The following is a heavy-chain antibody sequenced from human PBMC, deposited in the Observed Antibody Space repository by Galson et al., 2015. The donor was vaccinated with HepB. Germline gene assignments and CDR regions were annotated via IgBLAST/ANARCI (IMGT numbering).Heavy chain of an antibody. CDR2: ISYDGSNK. J-gene: IGHJ6*02. Sequence: SLRLSCAASGFTFSSYAMHWVRQAPGKGLEWVAVISYDGSNKYYADSVKGRFTISRDNSKNTLYLQMNSLRAEDTAVYYCARQGGVALDVWGQGTTVTVSS. CDR1: GFTFSSYA. V-gene: IGHV3-30*04. CDR3: ARQGGVALDV. D-gene: IGHD1-26*01.